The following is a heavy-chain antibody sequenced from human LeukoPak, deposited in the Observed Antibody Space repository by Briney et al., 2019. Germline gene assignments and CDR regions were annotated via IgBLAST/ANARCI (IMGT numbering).Heavy chain of an antibody. D-gene: IGHD5-24*01. J-gene: IGHJ4*02. CDR2: IKQDGSEK. CDR1: GFTFSSYW. CDR3: ARLVVDAYNSGGGHYFDY. V-gene: IGHV3-7*01. Sequence: GGSLRLSCAASGFTFSSYWMSWVRQAPGKGLEWVANIKQDGSEKYYVDSVKGRFTISRDNAKNSLYLQMNSLRAEDTAVYYCARLVVDAYNSGGGHYFDYWGQGTVVAVSS.